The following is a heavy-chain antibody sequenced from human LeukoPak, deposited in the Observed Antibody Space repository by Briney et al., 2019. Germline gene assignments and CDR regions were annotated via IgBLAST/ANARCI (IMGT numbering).Heavy chain of an antibody. CDR1: GGSISSYY. CDR2: IYYSGST. CDR3: ARDRRFGGYNAFDI. D-gene: IGHD5-12*01. V-gene: IGHV4-59*01. Sequence: SETLSLTCTVPGGSISSYYWSWIRQPPGKGLEWIGYIYYSGSTHYNPSLKSRVTISVDTSKNQFSLKLSSVTAADTAVYYCARDRRFGGYNAFDIWGQGTMVTVSS. J-gene: IGHJ3*02.